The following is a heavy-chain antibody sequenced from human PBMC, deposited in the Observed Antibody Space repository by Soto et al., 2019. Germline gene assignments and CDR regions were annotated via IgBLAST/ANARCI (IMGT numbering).Heavy chain of an antibody. J-gene: IGHJ6*02. V-gene: IGHV4-4*07. CDR2: IYTSGST. CDR3: AGDGSWSSGMDV. D-gene: IGHD6-13*01. Sequence: QVQLQESGPGLVKPSETLSLTCTVSGGSISSYQWSWIRQPAGKGLEWIGRIYTSGSTNYNPSLKSRVTMSVDMSQKHFSLKLSSVTAADTAVYYCAGDGSWSSGMDVWGQGTTVTVSS. CDR1: GGSISSYQ.